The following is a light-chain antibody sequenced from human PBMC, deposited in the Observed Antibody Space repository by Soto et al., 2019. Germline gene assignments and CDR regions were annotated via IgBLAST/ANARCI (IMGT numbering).Light chain of an antibody. J-gene: IGKJ4*01. CDR1: QSVGNY. Sequence: IVVTQSPATLSFSPGDRVTLSCRPSQSVGNYLNWYQQKTGQAPRLLIYDASRRPTGIPPRFSGGGSGTEFTLTISGLEPEDFAVYYCQQRYNWPLTVGGGTRVEI. V-gene: IGKV3-11*01. CDR2: DAS. CDR3: QQRYNWPLT.